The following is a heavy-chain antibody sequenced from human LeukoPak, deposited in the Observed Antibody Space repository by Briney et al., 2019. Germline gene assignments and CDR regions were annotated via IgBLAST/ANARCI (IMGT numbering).Heavy chain of an antibody. Sequence: SETLSLTCTVSGGSISSSSYYWGWIRQPPGKGLEWIGSIYYIGSTFYNPSLKSRVTISVDTSKNQFSLKLSSVTAADTAVYYCARDSSGWYRYFDYWGQGTLVTVSS. CDR2: IYYIGST. D-gene: IGHD6-19*01. V-gene: IGHV4-39*07. CDR3: ARDSSGWYRYFDY. J-gene: IGHJ4*02. CDR1: GGSISSSSYY.